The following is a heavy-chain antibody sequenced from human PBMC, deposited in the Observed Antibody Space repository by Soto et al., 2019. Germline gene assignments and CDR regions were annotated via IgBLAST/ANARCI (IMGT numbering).Heavy chain of an antibody. D-gene: IGHD1-26*01. CDR2: INHSGST. J-gene: IGHJ4*02. CDR1: GGSFSGYY. V-gene: IGHV4-34*01. Sequence: SETLSLTCAVYGGSFSGYYWTWIRQPPGTGLEWIGEINHSGSTNYNPSLKSRVTISVHTSKSQFSLELSSVTAADTAVYYCARGLISGSHYSGGWYYFDSWGQGTQVT. CDR3: ARGLISGSHYSGGWYYFDS.